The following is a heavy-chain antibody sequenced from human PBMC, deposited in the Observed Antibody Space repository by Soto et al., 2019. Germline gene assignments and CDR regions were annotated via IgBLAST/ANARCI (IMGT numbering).Heavy chain of an antibody. Sequence: QVQLVQSGAEVKKPGASVKVSCKTSGYTFTAYYIHWVRQAPGQGLEWMGWINPNSGDTKYAQNFQDRVTMTRDTSIRTAYMEVSSLISDDTAVYYCARALKSGGGYWGQGILVTVSS. CDR1: GYTFTAYY. V-gene: IGHV1-2*02. D-gene: IGHD3-10*01. J-gene: IGHJ4*02. CDR3: ARALKSGGGY. CDR2: INPNSGDT.